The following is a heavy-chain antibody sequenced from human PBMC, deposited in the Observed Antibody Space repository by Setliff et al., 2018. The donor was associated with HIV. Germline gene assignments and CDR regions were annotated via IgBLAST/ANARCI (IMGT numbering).Heavy chain of an antibody. V-gene: IGHV1-18*01. J-gene: IGHJ4*02. Sequence: ASVKVSCKASGYTFTNYGITWVRQAPGQGLEWVGWISSYNGYTKYAQKVQDRVTMTKDTSTSTAYMELRSLRSDDTAVYYCARVGEYSYKDWGQGTLVTVSS. D-gene: IGHD5-18*01. CDR1: GYTFTNYG. CDR3: ARVGEYSYKD. CDR2: ISSYNGYT.